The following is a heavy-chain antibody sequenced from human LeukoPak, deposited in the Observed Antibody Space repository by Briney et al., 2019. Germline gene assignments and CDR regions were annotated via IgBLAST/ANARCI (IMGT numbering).Heavy chain of an antibody. Sequence: GESLKISCKGSGYSLTSQWIGWVRQMPGKGLEWMGFIYPGDSDTRYSPSFQGQVTISADKSISTAYLQWNSLKASDTAMYYCARHVGRITAADTRWFDPWGQGTLVTVSS. CDR1: GYSLTSQW. D-gene: IGHD6-13*01. CDR2: IYPGDSDT. CDR3: ARHVGRITAADTRWFDP. V-gene: IGHV5-51*01. J-gene: IGHJ5*02.